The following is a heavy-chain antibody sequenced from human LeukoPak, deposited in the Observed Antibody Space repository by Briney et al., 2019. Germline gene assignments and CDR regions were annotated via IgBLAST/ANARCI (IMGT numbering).Heavy chain of an antibody. V-gene: IGHV3-7*01. J-gene: IGHJ4*02. D-gene: IGHD2-15*01. CDR2: IKQDGSEK. CDR1: GFTFSSYW. Sequence: PGGSLRLSCAASGFTFSSYWMSWVRQAPGKGLEWVANIKQDGSEKYYVDSVKGRFTISRDNAKNSLYLQMNSLRAEDTAVYYCAREGGLGDCSGGSCYCDYWGQGTLVTVSS. CDR3: AREGGLGDCSGGSCYCDY.